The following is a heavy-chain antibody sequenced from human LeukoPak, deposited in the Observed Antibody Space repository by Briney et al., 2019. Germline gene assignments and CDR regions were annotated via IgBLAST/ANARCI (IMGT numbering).Heavy chain of an antibody. D-gene: IGHD2/OR15-2a*01. CDR1: GFTFSSYA. CDR3: AKDNRVFDY. Sequence: GGSLRLSCAASGFTFSSYAMHWVRQASGKGLEWVAVISYDGSNKYYADSVKGRFTISRDNSKNTLYLQMNSLRAEDTAVYYCAKDNRVFDYWGQGTLVTVSS. CDR2: ISYDGSNK. J-gene: IGHJ4*02. V-gene: IGHV3-30*04.